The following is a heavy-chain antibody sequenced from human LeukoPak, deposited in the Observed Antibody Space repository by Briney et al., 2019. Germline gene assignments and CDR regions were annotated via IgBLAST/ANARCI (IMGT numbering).Heavy chain of an antibody. CDR3: ARSLGVRGVIAFSTTDY. CDR2: IYHSGST. J-gene: IGHJ4*02. V-gene: IGHV4-38-2*02. Sequence: SETLSLTCTVSGHSISSGYYWGWIRQSPGRGLEWIGSIYHSGSTYYNPSLKSRVTISVDTSKNQFSLKLTSVTAADTAVYFCARSLGVRGVIAFSTTDYWGQGTLVTVSS. D-gene: IGHD3-10*01. CDR1: GHSISSGYY.